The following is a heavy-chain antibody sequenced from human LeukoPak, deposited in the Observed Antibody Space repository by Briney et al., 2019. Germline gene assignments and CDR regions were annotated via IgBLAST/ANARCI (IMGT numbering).Heavy chain of an antibody. CDR2: MNPNSGNT. Sequence: ASVKVSCKASGYTFTSYDINWVRQATGQGLEWMGWMNPNSGNTGYAQKFQGRVTITRNTPISTAYMEPSSLRSEDTAVYYCARGLRWLQSPYYFDYWGQGTLVTVSS. CDR3: ARGLRWLQSPYYFDY. CDR1: GYTFTSYD. V-gene: IGHV1-8*03. D-gene: IGHD5-24*01. J-gene: IGHJ4*02.